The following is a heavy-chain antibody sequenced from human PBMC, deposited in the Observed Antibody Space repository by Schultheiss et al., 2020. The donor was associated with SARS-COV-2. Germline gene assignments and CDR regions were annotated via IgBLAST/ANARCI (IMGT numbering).Heavy chain of an antibody. CDR1: GFTFSSYG. CDR2: ISYDGSNK. CDR3: AKNGYDSSGYDY. D-gene: IGHD3-22*01. J-gene: IGHJ4*02. Sequence: GGSLRLSCAASGFTFSSYGMHWVRQAPGKGLEWVAVISYDGSNKYYADSVKGRFTISRDNSKNTLYLQMNSLRAEDTAVYYCAKNGYDSSGYDYWGQGTLVTVSS. V-gene: IGHV3-30*18.